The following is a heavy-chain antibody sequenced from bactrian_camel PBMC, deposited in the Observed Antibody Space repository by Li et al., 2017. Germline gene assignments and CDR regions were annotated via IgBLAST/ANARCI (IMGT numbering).Heavy chain of an antibody. D-gene: IGHD2*01. CDR1: GYIFSSFC. V-gene: IGHV3S53*01. CDR2: IDSDGDT. J-gene: IGHJ6*01. CDR3: ARRTSRGSTPTPKDVSASKDPTLLT. Sequence: HVQLVESGGGSVQPGGSLRLSCRAYGYIFSSFCLAWFRQAPGKEREGVASIDSDGDTNYADSVKGRFTISKDDAKETLYLQMSSLKPEDTGVYYCARRTSRGSTPTPKDVSASKDPTLLTGARGPRSPSP.